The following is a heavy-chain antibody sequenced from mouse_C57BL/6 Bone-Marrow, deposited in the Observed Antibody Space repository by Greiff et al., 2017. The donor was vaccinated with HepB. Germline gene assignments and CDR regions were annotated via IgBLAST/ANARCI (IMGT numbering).Heavy chain of an antibody. CDR3: ARRDYDYDLAY. CDR2: ISSGGSYT. J-gene: IGHJ3*01. CDR1: GFTFSSYG. Sequence: EVQRVESGGDLVKPGGSLKLSCAASGFTFSSYGMSWVRQTPDKRLEWVATISSGGSYTYYPDSVKGRFTISRDNAKNTLYLQMSSLKSEDTAMYYCARRDYDYDLAYWGQGTLVTVSA. V-gene: IGHV5-6*01. D-gene: IGHD2-4*01.